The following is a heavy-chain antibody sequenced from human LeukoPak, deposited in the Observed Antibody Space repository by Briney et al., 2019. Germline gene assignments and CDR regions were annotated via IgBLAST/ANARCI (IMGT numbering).Heavy chain of an antibody. Sequence: GGSLRLSCAASGFTFSSYSMNWVRQAPGKGLEWVSSISSSSSYTYYADSVKGRFTISRDNAKNSLYLQMNSLRAEDTAVYYCAELGGADYYFDYWGQGTLVTVSS. V-gene: IGHV3-21*01. CDR2: ISSSSSYT. CDR3: AELGGADYYFDY. D-gene: IGHD1-26*01. CDR1: GFTFSSYS. J-gene: IGHJ4*02.